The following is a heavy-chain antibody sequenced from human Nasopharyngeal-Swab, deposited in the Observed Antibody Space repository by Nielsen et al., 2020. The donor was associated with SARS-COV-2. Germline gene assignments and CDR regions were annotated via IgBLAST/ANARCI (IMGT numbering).Heavy chain of an antibody. D-gene: IGHD1-1*01. V-gene: IGHV4-59*11. CDR3: AKEGTTGWFDP. CDR1: GVSITRQY. J-gene: IGHJ5*02. CDR2: ISHNSGT. Sequence: GSLRLSCTVSGVSITRQYWSWLRQPPGKGLEWIGFISHNSGTSYNPSLKSRVTMFMDTSKTQFSLRLRSVTAADTAVYYCAKEGTTGWFDPWGQGTLVTVSS.